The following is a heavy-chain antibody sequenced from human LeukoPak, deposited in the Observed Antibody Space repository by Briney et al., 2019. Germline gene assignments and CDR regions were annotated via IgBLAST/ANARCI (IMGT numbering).Heavy chain of an antibody. D-gene: IGHD4-17*01. Sequence: PSETLSLTCTVSGGSISSYYWSWIRQPPGKGLEWIGYIYYSGSTNYNPSLKSRVTISVDTSKNQFSLKLSSVTAADTAVYYCARSLGYMTTVTTLGYWGQGTLVTVSS. J-gene: IGHJ4*02. V-gene: IGHV4-59*01. CDR3: ARSLGYMTTVTTLGY. CDR1: GGSISSYY. CDR2: IYYSGST.